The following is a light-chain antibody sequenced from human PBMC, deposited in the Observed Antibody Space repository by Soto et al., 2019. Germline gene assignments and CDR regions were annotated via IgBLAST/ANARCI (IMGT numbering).Light chain of an antibody. V-gene: IGLV2-14*01. CDR2: EVS. CDR1: SSDVGGYNY. CDR3: SSYTSSSTLL. J-gene: IGLJ2*01. Sequence: QSVLTQPASVSGSPGQSITISCTGTSSDVGGYNYVSWYQQHPGKAPKLMIYEVSNRPSGVSNRFSGSKSGNTASLTISGLQAEYEADYYCSSYTSSSTLLFGGGTKVTVL.